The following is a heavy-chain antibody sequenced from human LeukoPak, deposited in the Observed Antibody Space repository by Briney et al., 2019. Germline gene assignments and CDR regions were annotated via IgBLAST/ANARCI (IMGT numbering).Heavy chain of an antibody. V-gene: IGHV3-33*08. CDR2: TWYGGSNK. Sequence: PGGSLRLSCAASGFTFSSYGMHWVRQAPGKGLEWVAVTWYGGSNKYYADSVKGRFTISRDNSKNTLYLQMNSLRAEDTAVYYCARDQKYCSGASCYPDYVAHAPLGTVTS. J-gene: IGHJ4*01. CDR1: GFTFSSYG. CDR3: ARDQKYCSGASCYPDY. D-gene: IGHD2-15*01.